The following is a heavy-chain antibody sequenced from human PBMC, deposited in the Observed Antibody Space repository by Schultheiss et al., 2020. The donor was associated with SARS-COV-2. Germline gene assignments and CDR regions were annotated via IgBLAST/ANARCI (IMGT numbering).Heavy chain of an antibody. V-gene: IGHV3-48*04. J-gene: IGHJ4*02. D-gene: IGHD1-7*01. CDR2: ISSSGSTI. CDR3: ASLGVTGTTENFDY. Sequence: GGSLRLSCAASGFTFSNSDMNWVRQAPGKGLEWVSYISSSGSTIYYADSVKGRFTISRDNAKNSLYLQMNSLRAEDTAVDYCASLGVTGTTENFDYWGQGTLVTVSS. CDR1: GFTFSNSD.